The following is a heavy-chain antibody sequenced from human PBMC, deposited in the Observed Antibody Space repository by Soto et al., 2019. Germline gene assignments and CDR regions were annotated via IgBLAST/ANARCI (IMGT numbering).Heavy chain of an antibody. D-gene: IGHD3-16*01. J-gene: IGHJ5*02. V-gene: IGHV4-59*01. CDR3: ARGDGGFPPNWFDP. Sequence: PSETLSLTCTVSGGSISSYYWSWIRQPPGKGLEWIGYIYYSGSTNYNPSLKSRVTISVDTSKNQFSLKLSSVTAADTAVYYCARGDGGFPPNWFDPWGQGTLVTVSS. CDR2: IYYSGST. CDR1: GGSISSYY.